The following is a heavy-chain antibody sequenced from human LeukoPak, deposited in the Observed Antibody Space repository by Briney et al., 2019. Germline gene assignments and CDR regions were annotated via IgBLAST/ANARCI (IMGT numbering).Heavy chain of an antibody. CDR1: GFTFSSYS. CDR3: AREKAPGNAFDI. V-gene: IGHV3-48*01. J-gene: IGHJ3*02. CDR2: ISSSSSTI. Sequence: GGSLRLSCAASGFTFSSYSMNWVRQAPGKGLEWVSYISSSSSTIYYADSVKGRFTISRDNSKNTLYLQMNSLRAEDTAVYYCAREKAPGNAFDIWGQGTMVTVSS.